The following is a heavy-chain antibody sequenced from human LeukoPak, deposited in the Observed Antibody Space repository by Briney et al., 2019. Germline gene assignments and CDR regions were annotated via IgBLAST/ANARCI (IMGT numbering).Heavy chain of an antibody. CDR2: FNHSGST. V-gene: IGHV4-34*01. J-gene: IGHJ4*02. D-gene: IGHD5-18*01. Sequence: PSETLSLACAVYVDSFIGDYWSWIRQPPGKGVEWIGEFNHSGSTNYNPSLKSRVTIAVDTSKNPFSLKLSSVTAPATDVSSCESGPKVDTAMIPYFDYWGQGTPVTVSS. CDR1: VDSFIGDY. CDR3: ESGPKVDTAMIPYFDY.